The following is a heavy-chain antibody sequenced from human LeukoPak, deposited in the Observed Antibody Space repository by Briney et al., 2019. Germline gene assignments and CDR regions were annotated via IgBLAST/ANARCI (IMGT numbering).Heavy chain of an antibody. CDR1: GFTFSSYG. V-gene: IGHV3-33*01. Sequence: PGGSLRLSCSASGFTFSSYGMHWVRQAPGKGLEWVAVIWYDGSNKYYADSVKGRFTISRDNAKNSLYLQMNSLRAEDTAVYYCARDWSKGFWSGYSRDWALYYMDVWGKGTTVTVSS. J-gene: IGHJ6*03. CDR3: ARDWSKGFWSGYSRDWALYYMDV. D-gene: IGHD3-3*01. CDR2: IWYDGSNK.